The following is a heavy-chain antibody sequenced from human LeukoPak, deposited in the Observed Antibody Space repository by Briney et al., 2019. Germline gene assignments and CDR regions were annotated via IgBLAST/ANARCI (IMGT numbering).Heavy chain of an antibody. CDR1: GLTFSRSA. V-gene: IGHV3-30*03. CDR3: ARGGVTLDYYGMDV. D-gene: IGHD3-10*01. Sequence: GGSVRLSCLGSGLTFSRSAMHGVRQAPGKGVAWVAFISYDESNKYYADSVKGRFTISRDNSKNTLYLQMNSLRAEDTAVYYCARGGVTLDYYGMDVWGQGTTVTVSS. J-gene: IGHJ6*02. CDR2: ISYDESNK.